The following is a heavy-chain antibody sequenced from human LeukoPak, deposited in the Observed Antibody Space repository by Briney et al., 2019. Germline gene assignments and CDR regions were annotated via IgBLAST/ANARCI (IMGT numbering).Heavy chain of an antibody. CDR1: GGSISSGSYY. J-gene: IGHJ4*02. D-gene: IGHD3/OR15-3a*01. Sequence: PSETLSLTCTVSGGSISSGSYYWSWIRQPAGKGLEWIGRIYTSGSTNYNPSPKSRVTISVDTSKNQFSLKLSSVTAADTAVYYCAREPAAGYYTGAFDYWGQGTLVTVSS. V-gene: IGHV4-61*02. CDR2: IYTSGST. CDR3: AREPAAGYYTGAFDY.